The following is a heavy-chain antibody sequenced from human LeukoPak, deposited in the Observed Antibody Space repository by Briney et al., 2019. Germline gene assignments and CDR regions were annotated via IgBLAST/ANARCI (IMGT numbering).Heavy chain of an antibody. V-gene: IGHV1-18*01. Sequence: GASVKVSCKASGYTFTSYGISWVRQAPGQGLEWMGWISAYNGNTNYAQKLQGRVTMTTDTSTSTAYMELRSLRSDDTAVYYCARVPYIVVVPPAAFDPWGQGTLVTVSS. D-gene: IGHD2-2*01. CDR2: ISAYNGNT. CDR3: ARVPYIVVVPPAAFDP. J-gene: IGHJ5*02. CDR1: GYTFTSYG.